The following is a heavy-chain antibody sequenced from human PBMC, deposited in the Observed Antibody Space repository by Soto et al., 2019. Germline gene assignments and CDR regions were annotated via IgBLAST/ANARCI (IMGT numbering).Heavy chain of an antibody. V-gene: IGHV1-18*01. Sequence: QVQLVQSGAEVKKPGASVKVSCKASGYTFTSYGISWVRQAPGQGLEWMGWISAYNGNTNYAQKLQGRVTMTTDTATSTAYMELRSLRSDDTAVYYCARGHYNGIAAAGTWAFDIWGQGTMVTVSS. J-gene: IGHJ3*02. CDR3: ARGHYNGIAAAGTWAFDI. D-gene: IGHD6-13*01. CDR2: ISAYNGNT. CDR1: GYTFTSYG.